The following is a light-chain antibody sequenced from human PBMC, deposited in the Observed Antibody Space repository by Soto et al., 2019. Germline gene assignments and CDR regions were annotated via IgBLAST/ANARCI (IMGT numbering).Light chain of an antibody. CDR3: SSKRGSTGV. V-gene: IGLV2-14*01. Sequence: QSVLTQPASGSGSPGQTITISYTGTSSDVGGYDYVSWHQQHPGKAPKLMIYDVSKRPSGVSNRFSGSKSGNTASLTMSGLQAEDEADYYCSSKRGSTGVFGTGTKVTVL. CDR1: SSDVGGYDY. J-gene: IGLJ1*01. CDR2: DVS.